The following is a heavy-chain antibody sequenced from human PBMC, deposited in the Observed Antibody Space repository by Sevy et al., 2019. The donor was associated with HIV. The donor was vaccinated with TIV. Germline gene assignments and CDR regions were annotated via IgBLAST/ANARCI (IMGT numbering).Heavy chain of an antibody. J-gene: IGHJ6*02. CDR3: ARDRGYSGYDYYYGMDV. D-gene: IGHD5-12*01. Sequence: GGSLRLSCAASGFTFSSYAMHWVRQAPGKGLEWVAVISYDGSNKYYPNSVKARFTISRDNSKNTLYLQMNSLRAEDTAVYYCARDRGYSGYDYYYGMDVWGQGTTVTVSS. CDR2: ISYDGSNK. V-gene: IGHV3-30-3*01. CDR1: GFTFSSYA.